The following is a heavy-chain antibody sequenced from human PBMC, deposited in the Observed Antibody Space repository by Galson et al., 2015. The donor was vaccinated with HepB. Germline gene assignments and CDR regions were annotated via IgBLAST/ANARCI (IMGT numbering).Heavy chain of an antibody. CDR2: TKSKTHGGTT. V-gene: IGHV3-15*01. CDR1: GFTFTNAW. J-gene: IGHJ4*02. CDR3: PTWNWNYEDY. Sequence: SLRLSCAASGFTFTNAWMTWVRQAPGKGLEWVGRTKSKTHGGTTDYAAPVKGTFTISTDDSKNTLYLQMNSLKTEDTAVYYWPTWNWNYEDYWGQGTLVTVSS. D-gene: IGHD1-7*01.